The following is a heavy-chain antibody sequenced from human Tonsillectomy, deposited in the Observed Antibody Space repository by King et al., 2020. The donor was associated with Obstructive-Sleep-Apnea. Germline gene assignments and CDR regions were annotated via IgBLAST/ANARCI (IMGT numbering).Heavy chain of an antibody. J-gene: IGHJ6*02. V-gene: IGHV3-30*04. Sequence: QLVQSGGGVVQPGRSLRLSCAASGFPFSNYAVHWVRQAPGKGLEWLAVISYDGTNECYADSGKGRFTISRDNSKNTLCLQMNSLRAEDTAVYYCARGSYYYYGSGIYGYYFGMDVCGQGTTVTVSS. CDR1: GFPFSNYA. D-gene: IGHD3-10*01. CDR2: ISYDGTNE. CDR3: ARGSYYYYGSGIYGYYFGMDV.